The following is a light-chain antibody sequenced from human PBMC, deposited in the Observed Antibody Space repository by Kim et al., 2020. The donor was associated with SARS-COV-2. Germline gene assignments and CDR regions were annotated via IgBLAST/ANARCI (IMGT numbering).Light chain of an antibody. Sequence: DIQMTQSPSTLSASVGDGVIITCRPSQSISSWLAWYQQKPGKAPKLLMYKASNLETGVPSRFSGSGSGTEFTLTISSLQPDDFATYYCQQYRTYPLTFGGGTKVDIK. CDR1: QSISSW. V-gene: IGKV1-5*03. CDR3: QQYRTYPLT. CDR2: KAS. J-gene: IGKJ4*01.